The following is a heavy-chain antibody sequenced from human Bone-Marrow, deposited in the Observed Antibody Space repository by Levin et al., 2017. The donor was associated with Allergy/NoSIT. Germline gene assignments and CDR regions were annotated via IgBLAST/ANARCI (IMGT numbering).Heavy chain of an antibody. V-gene: IGHV3-73*01. CDR2: IRSKANSYAT. D-gene: IGHD6-13*01. Sequence: GASVKVSCAASGFTFSGSAMHWVRQASGKGLEWVGRIRSKANSYATAYAASVKGRFTISRDDSKNTAYLQMNSLKTEDTAVYYCTTYSSSPEYYFDYWGQGTLVTVSS. CDR1: GFTFSGSA. J-gene: IGHJ4*02. CDR3: TTYSSSPEYYFDY.